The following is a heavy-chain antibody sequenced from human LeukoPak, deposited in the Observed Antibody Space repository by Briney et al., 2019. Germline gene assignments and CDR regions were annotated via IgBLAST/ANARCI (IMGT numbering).Heavy chain of an antibody. Sequence: SETLSLTCTVSGGSISSYYWSWIRQPPGKGLEWIGYIYTSGSTNYNPSLKSRVTISVDTSKNQFSLKLSSVTAADTAVYYCARLGARRPWYFDYWGQGTLVTVSS. CDR1: GGSISSYY. CDR2: IYTSGST. D-gene: IGHD1-26*01. J-gene: IGHJ4*02. V-gene: IGHV4-4*09. CDR3: ARLGARRPWYFDY.